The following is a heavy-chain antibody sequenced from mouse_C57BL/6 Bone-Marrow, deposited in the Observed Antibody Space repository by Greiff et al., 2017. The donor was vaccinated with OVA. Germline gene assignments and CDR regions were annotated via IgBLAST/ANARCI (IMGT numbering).Heavy chain of an antibody. CDR1: GYTFTSYG. J-gene: IGHJ2*01. D-gene: IGHD1-1*01. CDR3: ARKDTTVVAKGDY. CDR2: IYPRSGNT. V-gene: IGHV1-81*01. Sequence: VKLMESGAELARPGASVKLSCKASGYTFTSYGISWVKQRTGQGLEWIGEIYPRSGNTYYNEKFKGKATLTADKSSSTAYMELRSLTSEDSAVYFCARKDTTVVAKGDYWGQGTTLTVSS.